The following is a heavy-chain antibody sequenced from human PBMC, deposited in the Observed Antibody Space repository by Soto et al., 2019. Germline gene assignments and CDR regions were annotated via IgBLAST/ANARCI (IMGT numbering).Heavy chain of an antibody. J-gene: IGHJ6*02. V-gene: IGHV5-10-1*01. D-gene: IGHD2-15*01. CDR2: IDPSDSYT. CDR1: GYSFTSYW. CDR3: ARLDGGYCSGGRCWDYYYGMDV. Sequence: GESLKISCKGSGYSFTSYWISWVRQMPGKGLEWMGRIDPSDSYTNYSPSFQGHVTISADKSISTAYLQWSSLKASDTAMYYCARLDGGYCSGGRCWDYYYGMDVWGQGTTVTVSS.